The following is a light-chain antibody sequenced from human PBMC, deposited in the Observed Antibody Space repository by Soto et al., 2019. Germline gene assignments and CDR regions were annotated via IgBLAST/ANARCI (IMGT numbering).Light chain of an antibody. CDR3: QQSYSTPCT. CDR2: AAS. CDR1: QSISSY. V-gene: IGKV1-39*01. J-gene: IGKJ2*02. Sequence: DIQMTQSPSSLSASVGDRVTITCRASQSISSYLNWYQQKPGKAPKLLIYAASSLQSGVPSRFSGSGSGTDFTLTIIGLQPEDFATYYCQQSYSTPCTFGQGTKLEIK.